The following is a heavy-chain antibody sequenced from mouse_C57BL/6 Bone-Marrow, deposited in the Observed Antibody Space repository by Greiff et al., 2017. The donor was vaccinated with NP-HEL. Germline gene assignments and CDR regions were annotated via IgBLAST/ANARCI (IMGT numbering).Heavy chain of an antibody. V-gene: IGHV5-12*01. D-gene: IGHD1-1*01. Sequence: EVKVEESGGGLVQPGGSLKLSCAASGFTFSDYYMYWVRQTPEKRLEWVAYISNGGGSTYYPDTVKGRFTISRDNAKNTLYLQMSRLKSEDTAMYYCARHATVAYWGQGTLVTVSA. CDR3: ARHATVAY. CDR1: GFTFSDYY. J-gene: IGHJ3*01. CDR2: ISNGGGST.